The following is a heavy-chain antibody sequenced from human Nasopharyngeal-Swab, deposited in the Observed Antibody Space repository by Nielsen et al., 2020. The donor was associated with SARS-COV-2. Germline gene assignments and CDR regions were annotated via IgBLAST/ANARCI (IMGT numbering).Heavy chain of an antibody. D-gene: IGHD2-2*01. CDR2: IYYSGST. Sequence: SETLSLTCTVSGGSISSYYWSWIRQPPGKGLEWIGYIYYSGSTNYNLSLKSRVTISVDTSKNQFSLKLSSVTAADTAVYYCARVGCCSSTSCYAAYYFDYWGQGTLVTVSS. J-gene: IGHJ4*02. CDR1: GGSISSYY. CDR3: ARVGCCSSTSCYAAYYFDY. V-gene: IGHV4-59*01.